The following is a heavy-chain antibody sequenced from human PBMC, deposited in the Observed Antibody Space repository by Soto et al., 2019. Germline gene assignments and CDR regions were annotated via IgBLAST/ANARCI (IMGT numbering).Heavy chain of an antibody. V-gene: IGHV3-23*01. CDR3: AKDQVVVVPAANVENY. J-gene: IGHJ4*02. CDR1: GFTFSSYA. CDR2: ISGSGGST. D-gene: IGHD2-2*01. Sequence: GGSLRLSCAASGFTFSSYAMSWVRQAPGKGLEWVSAISGSGGSTYYADSVKGRFTISRDNSKNTLYLQMNSLRAEDTAVYYCAKDQVVVVPAANVENYWGQGTLVTVSS.